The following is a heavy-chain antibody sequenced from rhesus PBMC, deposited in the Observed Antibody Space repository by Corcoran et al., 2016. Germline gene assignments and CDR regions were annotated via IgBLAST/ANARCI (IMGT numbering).Heavy chain of an antibody. CDR3: ARGRIAATAARRYYFDY. J-gene: IGHJ4*01. CDR2: TYYRSKWYN. D-gene: IGHD6-31*01. CDR1: GDSVSRNSAT. Sequence: QVQLQESGPGLVKPSQTLSLTCAISGDSVSRNSATRNWVRQSPSRGLEWLGRTYYRSKWYNDYAQSVQNRISINPDTSKNQFSLQLNSVTPEDMAVYYCARGRIAATAARRYYFDYWGQGVLVTVSS. V-gene: IGHV6-1*01.